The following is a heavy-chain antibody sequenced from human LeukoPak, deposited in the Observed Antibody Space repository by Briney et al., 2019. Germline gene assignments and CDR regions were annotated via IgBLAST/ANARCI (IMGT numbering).Heavy chain of an antibody. Sequence: GGSLRLSCAATGFTFSSYAMSWVRQAPGKGLEWVSAISSSGGNTYYADSVKGRFTISRDNSKKTLYLQMNSLRAEDTAVYYCAKDPRIAVAVVDYWGQGTLVTVSS. CDR1: GFTFSSYA. CDR2: ISSSGGNT. J-gene: IGHJ4*02. V-gene: IGHV3-23*01. CDR3: AKDPRIAVAVVDY. D-gene: IGHD6-19*01.